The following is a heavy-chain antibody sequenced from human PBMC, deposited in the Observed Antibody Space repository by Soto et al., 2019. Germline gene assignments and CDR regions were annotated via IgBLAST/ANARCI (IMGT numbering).Heavy chain of an antibody. V-gene: IGHV4-31*03. D-gene: IGHD4-17*01. Sequence: QVQLQESGPGLVKPSQTLSLTCTVSGGSISSGGYYWSWISQHPGKGLEWIGYIYYSGSTYYNPSLKSRVTISVDTSKNQSSLKLSSVTAADTAVYYCARAIHSTVYYYYYGMDVWGQGTTVTVSS. J-gene: IGHJ6*02. CDR2: IYYSGST. CDR3: ARAIHSTVYYYYYGMDV. CDR1: GGSISSGGYY.